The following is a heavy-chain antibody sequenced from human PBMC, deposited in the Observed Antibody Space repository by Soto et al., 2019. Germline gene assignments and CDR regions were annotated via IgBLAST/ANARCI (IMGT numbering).Heavy chain of an antibody. CDR1: GFTFSDYT. CDR3: ASGIRRGSYSDYGMDV. V-gene: IGHV3-48*02. J-gene: IGHJ6*02. Sequence: EVQLVESGGGLVQPGGSLRLSCAVSGFTFSDYTMNWVRQTPGKGLEWLSYINSRGTTIYYADSVKGRFTISRDNAKRALNLQMNTLRDEDTAIYYCASGIRRGSYSDYGMDVWGHGTTVTVFS. D-gene: IGHD2-21*01. CDR2: INSRGTTI.